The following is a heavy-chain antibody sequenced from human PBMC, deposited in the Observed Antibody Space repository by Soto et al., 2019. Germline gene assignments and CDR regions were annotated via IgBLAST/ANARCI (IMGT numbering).Heavy chain of an antibody. CDR3: AKDGGYSYGYSPRYYYGMDV. CDR1: GFTFSSYA. J-gene: IGHJ6*02. Sequence: EVQLLESGGGLVQPGGSLRLSCAASGFTFSSYAMSWVRQAPGKGLEGVPPISGSGGSTYYADSVKGRFTISRDNSKNTLYLQMNSLRAEDTAVYYCAKDGGYSYGYSPRYYYGMDVWGQGTTVTVSS. V-gene: IGHV3-23*01. CDR2: ISGSGGST. D-gene: IGHD5-18*01.